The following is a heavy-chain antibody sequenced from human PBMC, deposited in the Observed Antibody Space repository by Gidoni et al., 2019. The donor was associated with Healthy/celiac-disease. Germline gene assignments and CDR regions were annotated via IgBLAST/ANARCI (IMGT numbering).Heavy chain of an antibody. CDR1: GGSFSGYS. CDR3: ARVPYSSSWYRRIWFDP. CDR2: INNSGST. V-gene: IGHV4-34*01. Sequence: QVQLQQWGAGLLKPSETLSLTCAVYGGSFSGYSWSWLRQPPGKGLEWIGEINNSGSTNYNPSLKSRVTISVDTSKNQFSLKLSSVTAADTAGYYCARVPYSSSWYRRIWFDPWGQGTLVTVSS. D-gene: IGHD6-13*01. J-gene: IGHJ5*02.